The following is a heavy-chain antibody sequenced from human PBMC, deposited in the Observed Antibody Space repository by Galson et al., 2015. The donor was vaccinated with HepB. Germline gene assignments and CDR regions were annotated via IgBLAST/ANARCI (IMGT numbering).Heavy chain of an antibody. CDR1: GFSFSNVR. CDR3: TTKFYGSKRPYYSYGMDV. CDR2: IKSKTDGETT. V-gene: IGHV3-15*01. J-gene: IGHJ6*02. Sequence: SLRLSCAASGFSFSNVRMNWVRQAPGKGLEWVGHIKSKTDGETTDYAAPVKGRFSISRDDSINTLYLQMNSLKTEDTAVYYCTTKFYGSKRPYYSYGMDVWGQGTTVTVSS. D-gene: IGHD3-10*01.